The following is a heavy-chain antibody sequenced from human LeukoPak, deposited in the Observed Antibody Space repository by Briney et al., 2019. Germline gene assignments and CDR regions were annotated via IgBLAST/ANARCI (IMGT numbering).Heavy chain of an antibody. CDR1: GFTFSYYS. D-gene: IGHD6-19*01. CDR3: ARRSGIAVAGAFDY. CDR2: ISGSGDST. V-gene: IGHV3-23*01. J-gene: IGHJ4*02. Sequence: PGGSLRLSCAASGFTFSYYSMNWVRQAPGKGLEWVSGISGSGDSTYYADSVKGRFTISRDNSKNTLYLQMNSLRAEDTAVYYCARRSGIAVAGAFDYWGQGTLVTVSS.